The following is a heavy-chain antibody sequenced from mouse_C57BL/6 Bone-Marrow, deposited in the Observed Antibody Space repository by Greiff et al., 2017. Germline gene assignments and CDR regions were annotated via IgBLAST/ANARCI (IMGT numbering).Heavy chain of an antibody. Sequence: VQLQQPGAELVMPGASVKLSCKASGYTFTSYWMHWVKQRPGQGLEWIGGIDPSDSYTNYNQKFKGKSTLTVDKSSSPTYMQLSSLTSEDSAVYYCAREIYYGNAYYAMDYGCQGTSVTVSS. D-gene: IGHD2-1*01. CDR3: AREIYYGNAYYAMDY. CDR2: IDPSDSYT. J-gene: IGHJ4*01. CDR1: GYTFTSYW. V-gene: IGHV1-69*01.